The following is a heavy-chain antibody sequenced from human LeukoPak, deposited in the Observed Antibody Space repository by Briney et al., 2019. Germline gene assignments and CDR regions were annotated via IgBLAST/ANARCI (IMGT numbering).Heavy chain of an antibody. D-gene: IGHD3-22*01. V-gene: IGHV1-69*04. CDR3: ARNRNYYDSSGHDAFDI. Sequence: SVKVSCKASGYTFTDYAISWVRQAPGQGLEWMGRIIPILGIANYAQKFQGRVTITADKSTSTAYMELSSLRSEDTAVYYCARNRNYYDSSGHDAFDIWGQGTMVTVSS. J-gene: IGHJ3*02. CDR1: GYTFTDYA. CDR2: IIPILGIA.